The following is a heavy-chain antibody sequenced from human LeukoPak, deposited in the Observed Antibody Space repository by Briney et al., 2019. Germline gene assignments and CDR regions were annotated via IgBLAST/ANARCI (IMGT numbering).Heavy chain of an antibody. CDR2: IYYSGST. V-gene: IGHV4-39*01. Sequence: SETLSLTCTGSGGSISISSYYCCWLLHPPANPLELLGRIYYSGSTYYNPSLKSRVTISVDTSKNQFSLKLSSVTAADTAVYYCARHYSIVVVPAAIFDYWGQGTLVTVSS. CDR1: GGSISISSYY. D-gene: IGHD2-2*01. J-gene: IGHJ4*02. CDR3: ARHYSIVVVPAAIFDY.